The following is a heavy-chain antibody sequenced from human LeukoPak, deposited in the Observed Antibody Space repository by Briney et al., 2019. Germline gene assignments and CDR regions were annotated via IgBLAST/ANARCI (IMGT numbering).Heavy chain of an antibody. Sequence: ASVKVSCKASGYTFTSYDINWVRQATGQGLEWMGWISAYNGNTNYAQKLQGRVTMTTDTSTSTAYMELRSLRSDVTAVYYCARDTAAGPNWFDPWGQGTLVTVSS. V-gene: IGHV1-18*01. CDR2: ISAYNGNT. J-gene: IGHJ5*02. CDR1: GYTFTSYD. CDR3: ARDTAAGPNWFDP. D-gene: IGHD6-13*01.